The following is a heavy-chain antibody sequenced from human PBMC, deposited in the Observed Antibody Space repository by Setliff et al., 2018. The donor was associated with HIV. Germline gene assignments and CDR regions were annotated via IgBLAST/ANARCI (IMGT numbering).Heavy chain of an antibody. J-gene: IGHJ4*02. Sequence: QPGGSLRLSCAASGFTVSSHYMSWVRQAPGKGLEWVSTIYSDGSTYHADSVKGRFTLSRDTSKNTLSLQMNSLRPEDTAVFYCARVRLYSSALDYWGQGTLVTVSS. CDR1: GFTVSSHY. CDR3: ARVRLYSSALDY. CDR2: IYSDGST. V-gene: IGHV3-66*02. D-gene: IGHD3-22*01.